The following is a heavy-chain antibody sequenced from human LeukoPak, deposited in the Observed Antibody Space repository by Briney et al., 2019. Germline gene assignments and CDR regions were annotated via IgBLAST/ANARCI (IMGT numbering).Heavy chain of an antibody. CDR1: GFTFSSYG. CDR2: INEDGSTT. V-gene: IGHV3-74*01. Sequence: GGSLRLSCAASGFTFSSYGMSWVRQAPGKGLVWVSRINEDGSTTDYADSVKGRFTISRDNAKNTLYLQMNSLRAEDTSVYYCARDLRGARDYWGQGTLVTVSS. D-gene: IGHD1-26*01. J-gene: IGHJ4*02. CDR3: ARDLRGARDY.